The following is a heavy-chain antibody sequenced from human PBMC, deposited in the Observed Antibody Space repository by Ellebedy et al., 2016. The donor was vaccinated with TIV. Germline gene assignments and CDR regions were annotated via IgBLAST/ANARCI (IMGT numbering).Heavy chain of an antibody. CDR1: GFTFSYHY. D-gene: IGHD3-10*01. CDR2: ISSGGSPT. CDR3: VRDDTTDKDIGEFHAFDF. J-gene: IGHJ3*01. V-gene: IGHV3-11*01. Sequence: PGGSLRLSCEASGFTFSYHYMAWTRQAPGKGLEWVSYISSGGSPTYYADPVRGRFTISRDNSKNSLYLQMNSLRAEDTAVYFCVRDDTTDKDIGEFHAFDFWGLGTMVTVSS.